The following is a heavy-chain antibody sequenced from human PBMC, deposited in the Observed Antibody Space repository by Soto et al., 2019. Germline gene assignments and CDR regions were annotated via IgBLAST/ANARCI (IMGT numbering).Heavy chain of an antibody. V-gene: IGHV3-21*01. Sequence: AGGSLRLSCAASGFTFNTYSMNWVRQAPGKGLEWVSCISGSSNYIYYADSVEGRFTISRDNAKNSLYLQLNSLRAEDTAVYYCVRAPNYIYLYDAFGIWGQATMVTVS. CDR2: ISGSSNYI. J-gene: IGHJ3*02. CDR3: VRAPNYIYLYDAFGI. D-gene: IGHD1-7*01. CDR1: GFTFNTYS.